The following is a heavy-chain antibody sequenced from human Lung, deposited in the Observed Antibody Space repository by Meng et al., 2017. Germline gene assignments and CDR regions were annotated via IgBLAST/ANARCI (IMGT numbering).Heavy chain of an antibody. CDR3: ARDENISAAGKLFGDY. J-gene: IGHJ4*02. V-gene: IGHV1-2*06. CDR2: IDPNSGVT. D-gene: IGHD6-13*01. Sequence: QVQLVRAGVEVKKPVPSVNVSSKPSGYSFTAYYIHWVRQAPGQGLEWMGRIDPNSGVTEYAHKFHGRVTMTGDTSISTAYMELRRLTSDDTAVYYCARDENISAAGKLFGDYWGQGTLVTVSS. CDR1: GYSFTAYY.